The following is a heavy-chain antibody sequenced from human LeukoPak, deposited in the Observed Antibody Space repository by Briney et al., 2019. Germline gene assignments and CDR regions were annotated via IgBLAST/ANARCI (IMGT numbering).Heavy chain of an antibody. CDR3: ARQTVAGTIDY. V-gene: IGHV4-59*08. J-gene: IGHJ4*02. D-gene: IGHD6-19*01. CDR2: IYYSGST. Sequence: SETLSLTCTVSGGSISSYYWSWIRQPPGKGLEWIGYIYYSGSTNYNPSLKSRVTISVDTSKNQFSLKLSSVTAADTAVYYCARQTVAGTIDYWGQGTPVTVSS. CDR1: GGSISSYY.